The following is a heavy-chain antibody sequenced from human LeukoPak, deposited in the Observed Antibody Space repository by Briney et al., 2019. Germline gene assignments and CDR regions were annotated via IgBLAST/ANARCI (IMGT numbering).Heavy chain of an antibody. V-gene: IGHV1-46*01. CDR1: GYTFTSYY. J-gene: IGHJ4*02. CDR2: INPTGGSA. Sequence: ASVKVSCKASGYTFTSYYMHWVRQAPGQGLEWMGVINPTGGSATYAQKFQGRVTMTRDTSTSTVYMELSSLRSDDTAVYYCARTAARRFDYWGQGTLVTVSS. CDR3: ARTAARRFDY. D-gene: IGHD6-6*01.